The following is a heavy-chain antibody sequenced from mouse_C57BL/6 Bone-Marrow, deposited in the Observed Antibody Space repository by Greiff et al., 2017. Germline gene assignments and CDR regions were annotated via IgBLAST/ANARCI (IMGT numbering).Heavy chain of an antibody. CDR1: GFTFSSYG. Sequence: EVQRVESGGDLVKPGGSLKLSCAASGFTFSSYGMSWVRQTPDKRLEWVATISSGGSYTYYPDSVKGRFTISRDNAKNTLYLQMSSLKSEDTAMYYCARHPDGYYDYAMDYWGKGTSVTVSS. CDR3: ARHPDGYYDYAMDY. J-gene: IGHJ4*01. D-gene: IGHD2-3*01. CDR2: ISSGGSYT. V-gene: IGHV5-6*01.